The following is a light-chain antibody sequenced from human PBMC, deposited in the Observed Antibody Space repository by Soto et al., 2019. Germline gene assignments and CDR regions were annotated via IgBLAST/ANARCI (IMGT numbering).Light chain of an antibody. J-gene: IGKJ2*01. CDR1: QSVLSSSNNQNY. CDR3: QQYYSTPPYT. V-gene: IGKV4-1*01. Sequence: DIVMTQSPDSLAVSLGERATINCKSSQSVLSSSNNQNYLAWYQQKPGQPPKLLIYWASTRESRVPDRFSGSGSGTDFTLTISSLQAEDVAVYFCQQYYSTPPYTFGQGTKLEIK. CDR2: WAS.